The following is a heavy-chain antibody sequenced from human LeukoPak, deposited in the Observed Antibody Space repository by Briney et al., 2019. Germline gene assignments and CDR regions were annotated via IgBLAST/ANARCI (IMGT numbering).Heavy chain of an antibody. D-gene: IGHD2-8*02. CDR1: GFTFSNYG. J-gene: IGHJ6*03. CDR2: IWSDGNNR. Sequence: PGGSLRLSCAASGFTFSNYGMRWVRQATGKGLEWVSFIWSDGNNRFYADSVKGRFTISRDSSKNMLYLQMDTLRAEDTALYYCAKDPGASVSGFYMDVWGKGTTVIVSS. V-gene: IGHV3-30*02. CDR3: AKDPGASVSGFYMDV.